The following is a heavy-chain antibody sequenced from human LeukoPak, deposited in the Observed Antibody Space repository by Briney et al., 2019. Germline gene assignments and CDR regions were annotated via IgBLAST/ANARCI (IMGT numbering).Heavy chain of an antibody. CDR2: INPGGSSI. J-gene: IGHJ2*01. Sequence: PGGSLRLSCAASGFTFSSYWMHWVRQVPGKGLVWVARINPGGSSITYADSVKGRFTISRDNAKNTLYLQMDSLRAEDTGVYYCARDENGDSDFDLWGRGTLVTVSS. D-gene: IGHD5-12*01. V-gene: IGHV3-74*01. CDR1: GFTFSSYW. CDR3: ARDENGDSDFDL.